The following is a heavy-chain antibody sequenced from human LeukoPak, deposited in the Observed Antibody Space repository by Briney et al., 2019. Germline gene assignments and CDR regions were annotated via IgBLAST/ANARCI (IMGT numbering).Heavy chain of an antibody. CDR3: ARVPRGPGFAASSWFRCYFDY. J-gene: IGHJ4*02. V-gene: IGHV4-34*01. CDR1: GGSFSGYY. Sequence: SETLSLTCAVYGGSFSGYYWSWIRQPPGKGLEWIGEINHSGSTNYNPSLKSRVTISVDTSKNQFSLKLSSVTAADTAVYYCARVPRGPGFAASSWFRCYFDYWGQGTLVTVSS. CDR2: INHSGST. D-gene: IGHD6-13*01.